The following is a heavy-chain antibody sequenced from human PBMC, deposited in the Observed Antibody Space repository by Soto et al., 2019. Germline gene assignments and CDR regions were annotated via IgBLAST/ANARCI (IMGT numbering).Heavy chain of an antibody. Sequence: GGSLRLSCAASGFTFSSYGMHWVRQAPGKGLEWVAVISYDGSNKYYADSVKGRFTISRDNSKNTLYLQMNSLRAEDTAVYYCAKQRYSSGPGGYWGQGTLVTVSS. D-gene: IGHD6-19*01. J-gene: IGHJ4*02. V-gene: IGHV3-30*18. CDR2: ISYDGSNK. CDR3: AKQRYSSGPGGY. CDR1: GFTFSSYG.